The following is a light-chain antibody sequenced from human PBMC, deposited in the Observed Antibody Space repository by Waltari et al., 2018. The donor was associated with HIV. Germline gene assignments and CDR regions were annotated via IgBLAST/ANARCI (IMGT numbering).Light chain of an antibody. Sequence: QSLLTPPPSVSGAPGPRFTISCTGSSPNITAGHALPSYHQVPGTAPKLVIYANNNRASGVPDRFSGSKVGPSASLAITGLQAEDEGTYYCQSYDSGSSGSVFGGGTKLTVL. J-gene: IGLJ2*01. CDR1: SPNITAGHA. V-gene: IGLV1-40*01. CDR3: QSYDSGSSGSV. CDR2: ANN.